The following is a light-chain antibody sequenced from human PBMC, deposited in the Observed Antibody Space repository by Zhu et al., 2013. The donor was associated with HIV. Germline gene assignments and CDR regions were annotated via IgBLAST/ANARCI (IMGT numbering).Light chain of an antibody. CDR3: QQYQSYPWT. CDR2: KAS. J-gene: IGKJ1*01. Sequence: DIQMTQSPSTLSASVGDRVTITCRASQSISSWLAWYQQKPGKAPKLLIYKASSLESGVPSRFSGSASGTEFTLTISSLQPDDFATYYCQQYQSYPWTFGQGTKVEIK. V-gene: IGKV1-5*03. CDR1: QSISSW.